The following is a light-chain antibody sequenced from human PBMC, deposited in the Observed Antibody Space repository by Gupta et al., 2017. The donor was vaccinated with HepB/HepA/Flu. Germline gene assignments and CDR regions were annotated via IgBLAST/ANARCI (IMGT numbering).Light chain of an antibody. CDR3: GSYGGSNNMV. V-gene: IGLV2-8*01. CDR2: EVT. Sequence: QSALTQPPSASGSPGQSVTISCTGTSSDVGGYKYVSWYQPHPGKAPKLIIYEVTKRPSGVPDRFSGSKSGNTASLTVSGLQAEDEADYYCGSYGGSNNMVFGGGTKLTVL. CDR1: SSDVGGYKY. J-gene: IGLJ3*02.